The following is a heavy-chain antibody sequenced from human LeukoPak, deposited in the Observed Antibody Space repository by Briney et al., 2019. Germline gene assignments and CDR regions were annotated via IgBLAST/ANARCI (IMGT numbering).Heavy chain of an antibody. CDR3: ARDTRYCSSTSCPNWFDP. D-gene: IGHD2-2*01. J-gene: IGHJ5*02. CDR1: GGSISSGGYY. V-gene: IGHV4-31*03. CDR2: IYYSGST. Sequence: SETLSLTCTVSGGSISSGGYYWSWIRQHPGKGLEWIGYIYYSGSTYYNPSLKSRVTISADMSKNQFSLKLSSVTAADTAVYYCARDTRYCSSTSCPNWFDPWGQGTLVTVSS.